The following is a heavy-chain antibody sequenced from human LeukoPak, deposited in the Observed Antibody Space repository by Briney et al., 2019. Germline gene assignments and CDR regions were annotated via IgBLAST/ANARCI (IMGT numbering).Heavy chain of an antibody. CDR1: GFTVNDYA. Sequence: GALRLSCVVSGFTVNDYAINWVRQAPGKGLEWVSGIGGHETDTHYTDSVSGRFTISRDNSKSTVYLHMNSLRAEDTATYYCARDRQSRNGVWDPFDFWGQGTMVTVSS. CDR2: IGGHETDT. J-gene: IGHJ3*01. V-gene: IGHV3-23*01. CDR3: ARDRQSRNGVWDPFDF. D-gene: IGHD2-8*01.